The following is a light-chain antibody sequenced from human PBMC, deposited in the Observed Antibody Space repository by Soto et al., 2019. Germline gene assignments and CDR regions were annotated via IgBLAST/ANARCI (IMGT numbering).Light chain of an antibody. CDR1: QSVSSSS. J-gene: IGKJ2*01. CDR2: GAS. V-gene: IGKV3-20*01. CDR3: QHYGTSPPYT. Sequence: EIVLTQSPGNLSLSPGERATLFCRASQSVSSSSLAWYQQKPGQAPRLLIHGASTRATGIPDRFSGSGSGTDFTLIISRLEPEDFAVYFCQHYGTSPPYTFAPGTKLEIK.